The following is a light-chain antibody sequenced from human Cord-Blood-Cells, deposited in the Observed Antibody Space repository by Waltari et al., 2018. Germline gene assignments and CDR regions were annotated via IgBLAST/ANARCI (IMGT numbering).Light chain of an antibody. CDR1: SSDVGGYNY. CDR3: SSYAGSNNLV. V-gene: IGLV2-8*01. J-gene: IGLJ3*02. Sequence: QSALTQPPSASGSPGQSVTISCTGTSSDVGGYNYVSWYQQHPSKAPKLMIYEVSKRPSGVPDRFSGSKSGNPASLTVSGLQGEDEADYYCSSYAGSNNLVFGGGTKLTVL. CDR2: EVS.